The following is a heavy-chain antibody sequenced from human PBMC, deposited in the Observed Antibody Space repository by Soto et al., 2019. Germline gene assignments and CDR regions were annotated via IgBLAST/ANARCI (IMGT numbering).Heavy chain of an antibody. V-gene: IGHV1-69*13. CDR2: IIPTFGTA. J-gene: IGHJ4*02. CDR1: GGTFSSYA. D-gene: IGHD2-15*01. Sequence: GASVKVSCKASGGTFSSYAISWVRQAPGQGLEWMGGIIPTFGTANYAQKFQGRVTITADESTSTAYMELSSLRSEDTAVYYFARDPDSKDSSFDYWGQGTLVTVSS. CDR3: ARDPDSKDSSFDY.